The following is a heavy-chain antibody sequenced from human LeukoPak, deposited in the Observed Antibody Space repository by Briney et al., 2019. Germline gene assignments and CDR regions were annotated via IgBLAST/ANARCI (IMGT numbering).Heavy chain of an antibody. CDR2: IWYDGGNE. J-gene: IGHJ4*02. Sequence: GGSLRLSCAASGFTFSNYGLHWVRQAPGKGLEWVVVIWYDGGNEYYADSVKGRFTISRDNSKNTLYLQMNSLRAEDTAVYHCARDSYRSSYYFDYWGQGTLVTVSS. D-gene: IGHD6-6*01. V-gene: IGHV3-33*01. CDR1: GFTFSNYG. CDR3: ARDSYRSSYYFDY.